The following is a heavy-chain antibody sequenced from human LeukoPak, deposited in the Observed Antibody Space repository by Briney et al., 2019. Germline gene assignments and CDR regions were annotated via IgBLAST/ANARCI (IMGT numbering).Heavy chain of an antibody. CDR2: IWYDGNNK. V-gene: IGHV3-33*01. CDR1: GFTFSGYG. D-gene: IGHD3-3*01. J-gene: IGHJ4*03. CDR3: ARTYCDFWRGYYSMLY. Sequence: PGGSLRLSCAASGFTFSGYGMHWVRQAPGKGLEWVAIIWYDGNNKYYADSVKGRFTISRDNSKNTLYLQMNSLRAEDTAVYYCARTYCDFWRGYYSMLYCGHANLVTVSS.